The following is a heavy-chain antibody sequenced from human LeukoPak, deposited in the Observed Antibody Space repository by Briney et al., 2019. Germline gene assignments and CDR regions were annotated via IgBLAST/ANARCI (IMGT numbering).Heavy chain of an antibody. V-gene: IGHV5-51*01. CDR3: ARRQYSSGGGWFDP. CDR2: IYPGDSDT. CDR1: GYKFVSNW. Sequence: GESLKISCKGSGYKFVSNWIGWVRQMPGKGLEWMGIIYPGDSDTRYSPSFQGQVTISADKSISTTYLQWSSLKASDTAMYYCARRQYSSGGGWFDPWGQGTLVTVSS. J-gene: IGHJ5*02. D-gene: IGHD6-19*01.